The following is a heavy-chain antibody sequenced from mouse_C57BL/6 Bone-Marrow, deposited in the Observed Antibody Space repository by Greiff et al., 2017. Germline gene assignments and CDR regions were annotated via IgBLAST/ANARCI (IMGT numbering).Heavy chain of an antibody. CDR2: LYPSDSET. J-gene: IGHJ4*01. CDR1: GYTFTSYW. CDR3: ARGAYIFYYAMDY. V-gene: IGHV1-61*01. Sequence: QVQLQQPGAELVRPGSSVQLSCKASGYTFTSYWMDWVKQRPGQGLEWIGNLYPSDSETHYNHKFKDKATLTVDKSSSTAYMQLSILTSEDSAVYYGARGAYIFYYAMDYWGQGTSVTVSS.